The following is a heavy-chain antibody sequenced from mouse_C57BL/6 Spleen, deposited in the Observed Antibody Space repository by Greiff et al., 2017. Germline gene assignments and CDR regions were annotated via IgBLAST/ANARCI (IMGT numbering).Heavy chain of an antibody. J-gene: IGHJ2*01. D-gene: IGHD1-1*02. V-gene: IGHV5-9*01. CDR1: GFTFSSYT. CDR2: ISGGGGNT. Sequence: DVMLVESGGGLVKPGGSLKLSCAASGFTFSSYTMSWVRQTPEKRLEWVATISGGGGNTYYPDSVKGRFTISRDNAKNTLYLQMSSLRSEDTALYYCARHMGGDYFDYWGQGTTLTVSS. CDR3: ARHMGGDYFDY.